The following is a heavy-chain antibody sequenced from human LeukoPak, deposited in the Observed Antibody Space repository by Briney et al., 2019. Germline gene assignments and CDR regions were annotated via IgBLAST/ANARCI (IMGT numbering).Heavy chain of an antibody. CDR1: GVSFSGYY. V-gene: IGHV4-34*01. D-gene: IGHD3-10*01. CDR2: INHSGRA. CDR3: ARGRYYGSGSYYK. J-gene: IGHJ4*02. Sequence: SETLSLTCAVYGVSFSGYYWSWVRQPPGKGLEWVGEINHSGRANYNPSLKSRVTISVDTSKNQFSLKLSSVTAADTAVYYCARGRYYGSGSYYKWGQGTLVTVSS.